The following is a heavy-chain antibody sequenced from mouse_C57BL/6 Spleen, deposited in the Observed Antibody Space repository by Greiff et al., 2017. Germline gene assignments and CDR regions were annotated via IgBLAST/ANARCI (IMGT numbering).Heavy chain of an antibody. CDR2: IWRGGST. CDR1: GFSLTSYG. V-gene: IGHV2-5*01. D-gene: IGHD2-4*01. J-gene: IGHJ4*01. CDR3: AKTIYYDYNYYAMDD. Sequence: QVQLQQSGPGLVQPSQSLSITCTVSGFSLTSYGVHWVRQSPGKGLEWLGVIWRGGSTDYNAAFMSRLSITKDNSKSQVFFKMNSLQADDTAIYYCAKTIYYDYNYYAMDDWGQGTSVTVSS.